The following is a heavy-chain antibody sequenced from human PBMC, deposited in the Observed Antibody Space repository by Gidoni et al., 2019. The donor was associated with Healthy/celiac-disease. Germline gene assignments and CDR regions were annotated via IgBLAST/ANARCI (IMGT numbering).Heavy chain of an antibody. CDR3: ARERQRVPLDYYYYGMDV. D-gene: IGHD6-6*01. V-gene: IGHV1-69*01. Sequence: QVQLVQSGAEVQKPGSSVQVSCQASVGTFSSYAISWVRQAPGQGLEWMGGIIPSFGTANDAQKFQGRVTITADESTSTAYMELSSLRSEDTAVYYCARERQRVPLDYYYYGMDVWGQGTTVTVSS. J-gene: IGHJ6*02. CDR1: VGTFSSYA. CDR2: IIPSFGTA.